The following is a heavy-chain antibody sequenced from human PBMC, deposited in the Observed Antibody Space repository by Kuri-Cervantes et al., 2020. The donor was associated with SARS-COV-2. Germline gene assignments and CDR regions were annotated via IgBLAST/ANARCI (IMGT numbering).Heavy chain of an antibody. CDR1: GFTFSGHW. CDR2: INSDGSST. Sequence: GESLKISCAASGFTFSGHWIHWVRQAPGKGLVWVSRINSDGSSTSYADSVKGRFTISRDNAKNTLYLQMNSLRAEDTAVYYCARDWRGSYLSYYFDYWGQGNLVTVSS. J-gene: IGHJ4*01. D-gene: IGHD3-16*02. CDR3: ARDWRGSYLSYYFDY. V-gene: IGHV3-74*01.